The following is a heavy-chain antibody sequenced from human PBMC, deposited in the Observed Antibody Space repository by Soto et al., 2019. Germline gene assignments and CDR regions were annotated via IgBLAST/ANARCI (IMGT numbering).Heavy chain of an antibody. CDR2: MNPNSGNT. D-gene: IGHD1-26*01. Sequence: QAQLVQSGAEVKKPGASVKVSCKASGYTFTGYDINGVRQATGQGREWMGWMNPNSGNTVYAQNFQGRVTMTRDNAITTAYMELTSLRDDDSAVYYCAGGKVGTTGMVFWGQGTVVTVSS. J-gene: IGHJ4*02. CDR1: GYTFTGYD. V-gene: IGHV1-8*01. CDR3: AGGKVGTTGMVF.